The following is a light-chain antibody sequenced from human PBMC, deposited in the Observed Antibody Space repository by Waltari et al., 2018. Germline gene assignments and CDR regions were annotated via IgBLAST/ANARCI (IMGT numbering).Light chain of an antibody. V-gene: IGLV1-44*01. CDR1: SSNIGSKV. CDR3: AAWDDSLNGVV. Sequence: QSVLTQPPSASGTPGQRVTISCSGSSSNIGSKVVSWYQLPPGTAPQLPIFYNEQRPSGALDRLSGSKSGTSASLAISGLQSADEADYYCAAWDDSLNGVVFGGGTKLTVL. J-gene: IGLJ2*01. CDR2: YNE.